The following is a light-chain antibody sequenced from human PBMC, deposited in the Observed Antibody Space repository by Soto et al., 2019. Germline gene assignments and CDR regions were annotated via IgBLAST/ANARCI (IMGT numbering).Light chain of an antibody. Sequence: DIVLTQSPLSLPVIPGEPASISCRSSQSLQYSNGYNYLDWYLQKPGQSPQLLISLGSTRASGVPDRFSGSGSGTDLTLKISRVEADDVGVYYCFQGLQTPPITFGQGTRLEIK. J-gene: IGKJ5*01. CDR2: LGS. CDR1: QSLQYSNGYNY. V-gene: IGKV2-28*01. CDR3: FQGLQTPPIT.